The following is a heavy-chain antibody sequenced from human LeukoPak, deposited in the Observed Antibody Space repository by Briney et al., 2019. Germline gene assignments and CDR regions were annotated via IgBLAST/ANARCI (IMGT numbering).Heavy chain of an antibody. CDR3: ARDLIVVVPAARFEA. Sequence: ASVEVSCKASGYTFTGYYMHWVRQAPGQGLEWMGWINPNSGGTNYAQKFQGRVTMTRDTSISTAYMELSRLRSDDTAVYCCARDLIVVVPAARFEAWGQGTLVTVSS. V-gene: IGHV1-2*02. D-gene: IGHD2-2*01. CDR2: INPNSGGT. J-gene: IGHJ5*02. CDR1: GYTFTGYY.